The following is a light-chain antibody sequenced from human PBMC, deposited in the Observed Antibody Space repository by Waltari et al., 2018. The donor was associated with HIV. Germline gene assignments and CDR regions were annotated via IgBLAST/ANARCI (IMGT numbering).Light chain of an antibody. CDR3: QTWATGIVV. Sequence: QLVLTQSPSASASLGASVKLTCILSRGHINYAIAWHQQQPEKGPRYLMKINSDGSHSKGDGVPDRFSGSTSGAERYLTISSLQSEDEADYYCQTWATGIVVFGRGTKLTVL. CDR1: RGHINYA. J-gene: IGLJ2*01. V-gene: IGLV4-69*01. CDR2: INSDGSH.